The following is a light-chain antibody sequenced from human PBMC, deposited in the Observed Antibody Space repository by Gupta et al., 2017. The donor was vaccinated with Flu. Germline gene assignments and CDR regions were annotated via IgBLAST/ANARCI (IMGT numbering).Light chain of an antibody. CDR3: QQRDTGHRSRI. V-gene: IGKV3-11*01. CDR1: QSIGNF. CDR2: DTS. J-gene: IGKJ2*01. Sequence: EVVLTQSPANLSLSPGERATLSCRASQSIGNFLAWYQQKPGQAPRLLIYDTSNRATGIPARFSGSGDGTDFTLTISSREPEDFAIYYCQQRDTGHRSRIFGQGTKLEIK.